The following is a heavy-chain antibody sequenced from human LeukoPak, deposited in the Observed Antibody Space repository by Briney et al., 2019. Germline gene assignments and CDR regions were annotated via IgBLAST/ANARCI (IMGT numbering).Heavy chain of an antibody. D-gene: IGHD3-3*01. J-gene: IGHJ6*03. V-gene: IGHV1-69*05. CDR2: IIPIFGTA. CDR1: GGTFSSYA. CDR3: ARGPITILSRYYYYMDV. Sequence: GASVKVSCKASGGTFSSYAISWVRQAPGQGLEWMGGIIPIFGTANYAQKFQGRVTITTDESTSTAYMELSSLRSEDTAVYYCARGPITILSRYYYYMDVWGKGTTVTVSS.